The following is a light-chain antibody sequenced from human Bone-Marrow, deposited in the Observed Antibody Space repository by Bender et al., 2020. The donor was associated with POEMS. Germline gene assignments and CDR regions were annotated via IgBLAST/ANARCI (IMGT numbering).Light chain of an antibody. CDR3: SSYTTSSTFAV. V-gene: IGLV2-14*03. CDR1: GSDVGGYDF. J-gene: IGLJ3*02. Sequence: QSALTQPATVSGSPGQSITISCTGTGSDVGGYDFVSWYQQHPGKAPKLVIYDVSNRPSGVSNRFSGSKSGNTASLTISGLQAEDEADYHCSSYTTSSTFAVFGGGTKLTVL. CDR2: DVS.